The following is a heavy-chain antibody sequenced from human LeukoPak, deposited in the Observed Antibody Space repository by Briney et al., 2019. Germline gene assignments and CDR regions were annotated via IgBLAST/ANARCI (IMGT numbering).Heavy chain of an antibody. D-gene: IGHD3-22*01. V-gene: IGHV1-8*01. CDR2: MNPNSGNT. J-gene: IGHJ5*02. CDR1: GYTFTSYD. Sequence: GASVKVSCKASGYTFTSYDINWVRQATGQGLEWMGWMNPNSGNTGYAQKFQGRVTMTRNTSISTAYMELSSLRSEDTAVYYCARGNYYDSSGYYYWFDLWGQGTLVTVSS. CDR3: ARGNYYDSSGYYYWFDL.